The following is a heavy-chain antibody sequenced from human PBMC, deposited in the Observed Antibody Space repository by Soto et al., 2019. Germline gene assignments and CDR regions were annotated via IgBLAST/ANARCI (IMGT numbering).Heavy chain of an antibody. CDR1: GGTFSSYT. D-gene: IGHD3-10*01. Sequence: QVQLVQSGAEVKKPGSSVKVSCKASGGTFSSYTISWVRQAPGQGLEWMGRIIPILGIAKYAQKFQGRVTITADKSTSTAYMELSSLRSEDTAVYYCASDDYYGSGSYSYFYYYMDVWGKGTTVTVSS. V-gene: IGHV1-69*02. CDR2: IIPILGIA. J-gene: IGHJ6*03. CDR3: ASDDYYGSGSYSYFYYYMDV.